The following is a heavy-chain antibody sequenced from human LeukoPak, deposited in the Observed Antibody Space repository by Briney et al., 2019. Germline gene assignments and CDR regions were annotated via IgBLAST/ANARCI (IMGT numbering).Heavy chain of an antibody. CDR3: AKDLITYYYDSSGLRVPFDY. Sequence: GGSLRLSCAASGFTFSSYGMHWVRQAPGKGLEWVAVISYDGSNKYYADSVKGRFTISRDNSKNTLYLQMNSLRAEDTAVYYCAKDLITYYYDSSGLRVPFDYWGQGTLVTVSS. D-gene: IGHD3-22*01. V-gene: IGHV3-30*18. J-gene: IGHJ4*02. CDR1: GFTFSSYG. CDR2: ISYDGSNK.